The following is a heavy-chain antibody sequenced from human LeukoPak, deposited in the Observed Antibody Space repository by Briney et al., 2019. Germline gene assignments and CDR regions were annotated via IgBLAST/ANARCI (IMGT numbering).Heavy chain of an antibody. V-gene: IGHV3-20*04. D-gene: IGHD4-17*01. CDR3: ARDAANYGDYVYFDY. CDR2: INWNGGST. Sequence: GGSLRLSCAASGFTFDDYGMSWVRHAPGKGLEWVSGINWNGGSTGYADSVKGRFTISRDNAKNSLYLQTNSLRAEDTALYYCARDAANYGDYVYFDYWGQGTLVTVSS. CDR1: GFTFDDYG. J-gene: IGHJ4*02.